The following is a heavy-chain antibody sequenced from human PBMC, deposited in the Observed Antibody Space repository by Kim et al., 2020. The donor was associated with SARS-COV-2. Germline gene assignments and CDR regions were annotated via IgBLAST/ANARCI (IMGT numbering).Heavy chain of an antibody. J-gene: IGHJ4*02. D-gene: IGHD2-2*01. V-gene: IGHV3-23*01. Sequence: GGYLRLSCAASGFTFSSYAMSWVRQAPGKGLEWVSAISGSGGSTYYADSVKGRFTISRDNSKNTLYLQMNSLRAEDTAVYYCAKDRGGPAAKKGVDYWGQGTLVTVSS. CDR3: AKDRGGPAAKKGVDY. CDR1: GFTFSSYA. CDR2: ISGSGGST.